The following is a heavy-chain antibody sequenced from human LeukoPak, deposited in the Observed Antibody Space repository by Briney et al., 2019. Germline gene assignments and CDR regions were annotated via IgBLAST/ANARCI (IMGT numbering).Heavy chain of an antibody. V-gene: IGHV3-74*01. D-gene: IGHD3-3*02. J-gene: IGHJ4*02. CDR2: INSDGSST. CDR3: ATAKLDHFDY. CDR1: GFTFSSYW. Sequence: GGSLRLSCAASGFTFSSYWMHWVRQAPGKGLVWVSRINSDGSSTSYAGSVKGRFTISRDNAKNTLYLQMNSLRAEDAAVYYCATAKLDHFDYWGQGTLVTVSS.